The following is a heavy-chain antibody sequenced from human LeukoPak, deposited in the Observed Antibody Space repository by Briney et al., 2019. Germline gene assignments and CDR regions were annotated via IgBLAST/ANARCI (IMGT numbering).Heavy chain of an antibody. J-gene: IGHJ6*03. CDR3: ARETGYYYDSSGYYFPHYMDV. V-gene: IGHV4-59*01. D-gene: IGHD3-22*01. Sequence: PSETLSLTCTVSGGSISSYYWSWIRQPPGKGLEWIGYIYYSGSTNYNPSLKSRVTISVDTSKNQFSLKLSSVTAADTAVYYCARETGYYYDSSGYYFPHYMDVRGKGTTVTVSS. CDR2: IYYSGST. CDR1: GGSISSYY.